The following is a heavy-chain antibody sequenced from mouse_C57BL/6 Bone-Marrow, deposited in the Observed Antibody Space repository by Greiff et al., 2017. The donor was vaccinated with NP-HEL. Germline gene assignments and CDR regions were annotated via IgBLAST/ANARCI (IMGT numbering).Heavy chain of an antibody. CDR1: GYTFTSYG. V-gene: IGHV1-81*01. Sequence: ESGAELARPGASVKLSCKASGYTFTSYGISWVKQRTGQGLEWIGEIYPRSGNTYYNEKFKGKATLTADKSSSTAYMELRSLTSEDSAVYFCASPGGGMDYWGQGTSVTVSS. J-gene: IGHJ4*01. CDR2: IYPRSGNT. CDR3: ASPGGGMDY. D-gene: IGHD1-1*02.